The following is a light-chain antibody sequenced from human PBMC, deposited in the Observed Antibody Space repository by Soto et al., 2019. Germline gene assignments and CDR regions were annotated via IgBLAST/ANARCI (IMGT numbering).Light chain of an antibody. CDR3: QQYGSSPPLT. J-gene: IGKJ3*01. CDR2: GAS. V-gene: IGKV3-20*01. CDR1: QSVSSSY. Sequence: EIVLTQSPGTLSLSPGERATLSCRASQSVSSSYLAWYQQKPGQAPRLLIYGASSRATGIPDRFSGSGAGTDFTLTISRLEPEDFAVYYFQQYGSSPPLTFGPGTKVDIK.